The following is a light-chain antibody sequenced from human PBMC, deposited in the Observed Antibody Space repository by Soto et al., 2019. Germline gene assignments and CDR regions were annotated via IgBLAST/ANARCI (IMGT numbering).Light chain of an antibody. CDR3: QQYNNWPIT. Sequence: IRMRQSPATLSVTTGERATLSCRASQSVSSNLAWYQQKPGQAPRLLIYGASTRATGIPARFSGSGSGTDFTLTISSLQSEDFAVYYCQQYNNWPITFGQGTRLAI. CDR2: GAS. CDR1: QSVSSN. V-gene: IGKV3-15*01. J-gene: IGKJ5*01.